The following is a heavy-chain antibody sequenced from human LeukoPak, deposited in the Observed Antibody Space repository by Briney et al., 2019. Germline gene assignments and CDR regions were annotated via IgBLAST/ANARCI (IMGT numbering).Heavy chain of an antibody. Sequence: PGGSLRLSCAASGFTFSGYAMSWVRQAPGKGLEWVSAISGSGGSTYYADSVKGRFTISRDNSKNTLYLQMNSLRAEDTAVYYCAKVRLKVTMVRGAFDYWGQGTLVTVSS. CDR1: GFTFSGYA. J-gene: IGHJ4*02. V-gene: IGHV3-23*01. D-gene: IGHD3-10*01. CDR2: ISGSGGST. CDR3: AKVRLKVTMVRGAFDY.